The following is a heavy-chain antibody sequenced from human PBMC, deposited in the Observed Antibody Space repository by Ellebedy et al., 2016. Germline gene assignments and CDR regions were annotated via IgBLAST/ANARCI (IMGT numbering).Heavy chain of an antibody. CDR1: GFTFSNSW. J-gene: IGHJ4*02. CDR2: INQDGSEK. V-gene: IGHV3-7*01. Sequence: GESLKISXSASGFTFSNSWMDWVRQAPGKGLEWVANINQDGSEKNYVDSVKGRFTISRDNTKNSLYLQMNSLRADDTAVYYCSRVLDDWGQGILVTVSS. CDR3: SRVLDD.